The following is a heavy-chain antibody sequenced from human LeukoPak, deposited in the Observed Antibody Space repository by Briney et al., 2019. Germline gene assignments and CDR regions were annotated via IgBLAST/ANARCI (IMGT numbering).Heavy chain of an antibody. CDR3: ARALYNHGWFPDYFDY. V-gene: IGHV3-7*01. CDR1: GFTFSDYS. D-gene: IGHD6-19*01. Sequence: GGSLRLSCAASGFTFSDYSMNWVRQAPGKGLEWVANIKTDGYDKYYVDSLKGRFTISRDNAENSLYLQMDSLRAEDTAVYYCARALYNHGWFPDYFDYWGQGTLVTVSS. CDR2: IKTDGYDK. J-gene: IGHJ4*02.